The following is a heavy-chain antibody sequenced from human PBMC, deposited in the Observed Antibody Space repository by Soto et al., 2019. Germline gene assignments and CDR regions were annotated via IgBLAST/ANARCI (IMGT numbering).Heavy chain of an antibody. V-gene: IGHV4-34*01. CDR3: ARGNPITGTTGWFDP. CDR2: INHSGST. J-gene: IGHJ5*02. Sequence: TTETLSLTCAVYGGSFSGYYWSWIRQPPGKGLEWIGEINHSGSTNYNPSLKSRVTISVDTSKNQFSLKLSSVTAADTAVYYCARGNPITGTTGWFDPWGQGTLVTVSS. D-gene: IGHD1-7*01. CDR1: GGSFSGYY.